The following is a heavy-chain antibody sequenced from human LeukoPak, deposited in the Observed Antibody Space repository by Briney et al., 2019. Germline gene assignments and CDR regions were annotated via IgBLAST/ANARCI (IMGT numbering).Heavy chain of an antibody. D-gene: IGHD3-10*01. CDR3: ARGGALPPISTNYWIEVWFGELYYYYGMDV. CDR2: IYSGGGT. CDR1: GFTVSNTY. V-gene: IGHV3-53*01. Sequence: GGSLRLSCAASGFTVSNTYMSWVRQAPGKGLEWVSLIYSGGGTYSADSVKGRFTISRDISKNTLYLQMNSLRAEDTAVYYCARGGALPPISTNYWIEVWFGELYYYYGMDVWGQGTTVTVSS. J-gene: IGHJ6*02.